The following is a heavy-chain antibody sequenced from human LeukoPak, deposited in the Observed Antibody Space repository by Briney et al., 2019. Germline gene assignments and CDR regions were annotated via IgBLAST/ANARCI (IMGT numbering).Heavy chain of an antibody. V-gene: IGHV4-39*07. CDR2: IYYSGST. CDR3: ARRGYDFWSGSSYFDY. D-gene: IGHD3-3*01. Sequence: PSETLSLTCTVSGGSISSSSYYWGWIRQPPGKGLEWIGSIYYSGSTYYNPSLKSRVTISVDTSKNQFSLKLSSVTAADTAVYYCARRGYDFWSGSSYFDYWGQGTLVTVSS. CDR1: GGSISSSSYY. J-gene: IGHJ4*02.